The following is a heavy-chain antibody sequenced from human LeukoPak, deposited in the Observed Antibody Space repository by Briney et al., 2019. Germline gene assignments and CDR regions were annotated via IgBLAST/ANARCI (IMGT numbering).Heavy chain of an antibody. Sequence: SETLSLTCTVSGYSISSGYYWGWIRQPPGKGLEWIGSIYHSGSTYYNPSLKSRVTISVDTSKNQFSLKLSSVTAADTAVYYCAATLRYCSGGSCSEGWFDPWGQGTLVTVSS. CDR1: GYSISSGYY. J-gene: IGHJ5*02. CDR2: IYHSGST. D-gene: IGHD2-15*01. CDR3: AATLRYCSGGSCSEGWFDP. V-gene: IGHV4-38-2*02.